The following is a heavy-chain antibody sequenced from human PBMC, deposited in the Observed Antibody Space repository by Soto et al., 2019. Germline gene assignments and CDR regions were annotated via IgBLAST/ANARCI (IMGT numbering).Heavy chain of an antibody. D-gene: IGHD3-3*01. Sequence: ASVKVSCKASGYTFTSYGISWVRQAPGQGLERMGWISAYNGNTNYAQKLQGRVTMTTDTSTSTAYMELRSLRSDDTAVYYCAREGYDFWSGYSSPAYYYMDVWGKGTTVTVSS. CDR2: ISAYNGNT. CDR3: AREGYDFWSGYSSPAYYYMDV. J-gene: IGHJ6*03. V-gene: IGHV1-18*01. CDR1: GYTFTSYG.